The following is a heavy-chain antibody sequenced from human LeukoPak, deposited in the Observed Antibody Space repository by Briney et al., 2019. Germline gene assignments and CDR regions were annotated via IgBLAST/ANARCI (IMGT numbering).Heavy chain of an antibody. CDR2: IIPILGIA. D-gene: IGHD4-17*01. CDR1: GGTFSSYA. V-gene: IGHV1-69*04. J-gene: IGHJ4*02. CDR3: ARYPGYGDYLTFDY. Sequence: SVKVSCKASGGTFSSYAISWVRQAPGQGLEWMGRIIPILGIANYAQKFQGRVTITADKSTSTAYMELSSLRSEDTAVYYCARYPGYGDYLTFDYWGQGTLVTVSS.